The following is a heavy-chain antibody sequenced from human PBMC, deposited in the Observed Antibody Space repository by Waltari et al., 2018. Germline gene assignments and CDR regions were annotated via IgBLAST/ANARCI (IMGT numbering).Heavy chain of an antibody. CDR2: MNTNSGKT. J-gene: IGHJ6*02. CDR3: ARVVTMVRGTRGGMDV. CDR1: GYTFTSYD. V-gene: IGHV1-8*03. D-gene: IGHD3-10*01. Sequence: QVQLVQSGAEVKKPGASVKVSCKASGYTFTSYDINWVRQATGQGLEWMGWMNTNSGKTGYAQKCQGRVTITRNTSISTAYMELSSLRSEDTAVYYCARVVTMVRGTRGGMDVWGQGTTVTVSS.